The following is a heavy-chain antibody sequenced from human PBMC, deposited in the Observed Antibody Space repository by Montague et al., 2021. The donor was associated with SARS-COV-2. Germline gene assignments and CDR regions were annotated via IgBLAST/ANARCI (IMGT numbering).Heavy chain of an antibody. Sequence: SETLSLTCNVSGGSISSSTYYWGWIRQPPGKGLEWIGNLYNGGTTYYSPSLKSRVTISVDTSKNHFSLNMASVTAADTVVYYCAGTSKLRESSSGNYYYHAMDVWGQGTTVTVSS. V-gene: IGHV4-39*02. CDR3: AGTSKLRESSSGNYYYHAMDV. CDR2: LYNGGTT. J-gene: IGHJ6*02. CDR1: GGSISSSTYY. D-gene: IGHD3-16*01.